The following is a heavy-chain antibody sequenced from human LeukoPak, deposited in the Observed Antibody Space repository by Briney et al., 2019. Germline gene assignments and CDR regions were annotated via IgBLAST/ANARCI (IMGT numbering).Heavy chain of an antibody. CDR1: GGLFSGYY. J-gene: IGHJ4*02. Sequence: SETLSLTCAVYGGLFSGYYWSWIRQRPGKGLEWIGEINHSGSTNYNPSLKSRVTISVDTSKNQFSLKLSSVTAADTAVYYCARQDTYYYDSSGYYGYWGQGTLVTVSS. D-gene: IGHD3-22*01. V-gene: IGHV4-34*01. CDR3: ARQDTYYYDSSGYYGY. CDR2: INHSGST.